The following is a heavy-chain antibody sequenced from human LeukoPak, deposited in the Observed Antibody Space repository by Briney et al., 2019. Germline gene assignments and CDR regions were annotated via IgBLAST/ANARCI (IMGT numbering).Heavy chain of an antibody. V-gene: IGHV1-2*02. Sequence: ASVKVSCKTSGYTFTTYAISWVRQAPGQGLEWMGWINPNSGGTNYQGRVTMTRDTSISTAYMELSRLRSDDTAVYYCARNHSSSWSFDYWGQGTLVTVSS. D-gene: IGHD6-13*01. CDR1: GYTFTTYA. CDR2: INPNSGGT. J-gene: IGHJ4*02. CDR3: ARNHSSSWSFDY.